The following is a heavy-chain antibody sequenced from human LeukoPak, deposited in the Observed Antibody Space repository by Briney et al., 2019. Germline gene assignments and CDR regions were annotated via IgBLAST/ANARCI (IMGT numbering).Heavy chain of an antibody. J-gene: IGHJ4*02. D-gene: IGHD2-2*01. CDR3: ARQLGYCSSTSCYADKVDY. Sequence: SETLFLTCTVSGGSISSSSYYWGWIRQPPGKGLEWIGSIYYSGSTYYNPSLKSRVTISVDTSKNQFSLKLSSVTAADTAVYYCARQLGYCSSTSCYADKVDYWGQGTLVTVSS. CDR2: IYYSGST. V-gene: IGHV4-39*01. CDR1: GGSISSSSYY.